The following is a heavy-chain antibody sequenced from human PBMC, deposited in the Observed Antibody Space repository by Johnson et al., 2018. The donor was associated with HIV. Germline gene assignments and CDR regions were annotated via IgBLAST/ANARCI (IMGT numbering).Heavy chain of an antibody. CDR2: IKQDGSEK. Sequence: VQLVESGGGLVQPGGSLRLSCAASGFTFSSYWMSWVRQAPGKGLEWVANIKQDGSEKYYVDSVKGRFTISRDNAKNSLYLQMNSLSAEDTAVYYCAGWPIFGGPLPVAFDIWGQGTMVTVSS. D-gene: IGHD3-3*01. CDR3: AGWPIFGGPLPVAFDI. CDR1: GFTFSSYW. J-gene: IGHJ3*02. V-gene: IGHV3-7*01.